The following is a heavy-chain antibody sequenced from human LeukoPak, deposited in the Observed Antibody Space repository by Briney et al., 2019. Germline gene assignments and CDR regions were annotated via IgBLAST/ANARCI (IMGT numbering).Heavy chain of an antibody. CDR2: ITGGAGST. CDR3: AKGGGNSYYFYYMDV. D-gene: IGHD4-23*01. V-gene: IGHV3-23*01. J-gene: IGHJ6*03. CDR1: GGTFSSYA. Sequence: ASVKVSCKASGGTFSSYAISWVRQAPGKGLEWVSAITGGAGSTYCTDSVKGRFTISRDNSKNTLYLQMNSLRAEDTAVYYCAKGGGNSYYFYYMDVWGKGTTVTVSS.